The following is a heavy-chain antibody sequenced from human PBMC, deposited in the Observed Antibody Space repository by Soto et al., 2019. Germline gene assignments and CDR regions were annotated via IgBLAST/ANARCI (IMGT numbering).Heavy chain of an antibody. V-gene: IGHV5-51*01. J-gene: IGHJ6*02. CDR2: IYPGDSDT. CDR3: ARLVGATTNNYYGMDV. D-gene: IGHD1-26*01. Sequence: ESLNISCKGSGYSFTSYWIGWVRQMPGKGLEWMGIIYPGDSDTRYSPSFQGQVTISADKSISTAYLQWSSLKASDTAMYYCARLVGATTNNYYGMDVWGQGTTVTVSS. CDR1: GYSFTSYW.